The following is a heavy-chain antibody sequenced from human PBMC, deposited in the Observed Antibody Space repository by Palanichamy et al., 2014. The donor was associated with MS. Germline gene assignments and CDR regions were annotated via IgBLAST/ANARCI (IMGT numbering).Heavy chain of an antibody. CDR2: IYPGDSDT. J-gene: IGHJ4*02. Sequence: EVQLVQSGAEVQKPGESLKISCKASGYYFLSYWIGWVRQMPGKGLEWMGAIYPGDSDTRYSPSFQGQVTISADKSISTAYVQWTSLKASDTAMYYCVRDSLAPEGAFNYWGQGSLVTVSS. D-gene: IGHD1-14*01. CDR1: GYYFLSYW. V-gene: IGHV5-51*01. CDR3: VRDSLAPEGAFNY.